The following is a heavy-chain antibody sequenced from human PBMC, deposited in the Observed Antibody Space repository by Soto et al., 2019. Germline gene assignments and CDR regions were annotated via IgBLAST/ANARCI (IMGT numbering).Heavy chain of an antibody. CDR2: IWNDGSNK. Sequence: QVQLVESGGGVVQPGRSLKLSCAASGFIFGRFGMHWVRQPPGKGLEWVAVIWNDGSNKHYADSVKGRFTISRDNSKNTSYLEMDRLSAEETAVYYCAREHEIGFGESVPAGFDYWGQGTLVTVSS. J-gene: IGHJ4*02. CDR3: AREHEIGFGESVPAGFDY. CDR1: GFIFGRFG. V-gene: IGHV3-33*01. D-gene: IGHD2-21*01.